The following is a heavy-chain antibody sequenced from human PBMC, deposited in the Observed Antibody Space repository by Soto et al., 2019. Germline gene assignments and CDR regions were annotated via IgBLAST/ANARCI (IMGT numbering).Heavy chain of an antibody. CDR2: ISSSGSTI. V-gene: IGHV3-48*03. J-gene: IGHJ4*02. Sequence: VGSLRLSCAASGFTFSSYEMNWVRQAPGKGLEWVSYISSSGSTIYYADSVKGRFTISRDNAKNSLYLQMNSLRAEDTAVYYCARDYYDSSGYYHFDYWGQGTLVTVSS. D-gene: IGHD3-22*01. CDR1: GFTFSSYE. CDR3: ARDYYDSSGYYHFDY.